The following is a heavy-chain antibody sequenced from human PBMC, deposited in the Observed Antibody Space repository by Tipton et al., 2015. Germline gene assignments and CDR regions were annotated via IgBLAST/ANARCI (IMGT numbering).Heavy chain of an antibody. CDR2: IYYSGTT. D-gene: IGHD3-9*01. CDR3: ACQDYDSLTRDYQTVDY. V-gene: IGHV4-39*07. CDR1: SGSIISSSYS. Sequence: TLSLTCTVSSGSIISSSYSWGWIRQPPGKGLEWIGSIYYSGTTYYNPSLKSRVTMSRDTSKNQFSLKLTSVTAADTAVYYCACQDYDSLTRDYQTVDYWGQGTLVTVSS. J-gene: IGHJ4*02.